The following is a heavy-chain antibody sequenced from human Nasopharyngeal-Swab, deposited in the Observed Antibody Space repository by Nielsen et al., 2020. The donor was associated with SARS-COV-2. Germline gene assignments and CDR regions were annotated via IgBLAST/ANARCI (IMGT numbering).Heavy chain of an antibody. CDR2: ISSSGSTI. CDR1: GFTFSDYY. V-gene: IGHV3-11*04. D-gene: IGHD5-12*01. J-gene: IGHJ4*02. Sequence: GESLKISCAASGFTFSDYYMSWIRQAPGTGLEWVSYISSSGSTIYYADSVKGRFTISRDNAKNSLYLQMNSLRAEDTAVYYCARGVDWLRLPSDYWGQGTLVTVSS. CDR3: ARGVDWLRLPSDY.